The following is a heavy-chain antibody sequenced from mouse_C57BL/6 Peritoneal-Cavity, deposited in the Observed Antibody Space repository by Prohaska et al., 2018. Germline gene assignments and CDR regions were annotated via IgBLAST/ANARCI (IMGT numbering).Heavy chain of an antibody. CDR2: IDPSDSYT. J-gene: IGHJ3*01. D-gene: IGHD1-1*01. V-gene: IGHV1-50*01. CDR1: GYTFTSYW. Sequence: QVQLQQPGAELVKPGASVKLSCKASGYTFTSYWMQWVKQRPGQGLEWIGEIDPSDSYTNYNQKFKGKATLTVGTSSSTAYMQLSSLTSEDSAVYYCARSHYYGSSWGFAYWGQGTLVTVSA. CDR3: ARSHYYGSSWGFAY.